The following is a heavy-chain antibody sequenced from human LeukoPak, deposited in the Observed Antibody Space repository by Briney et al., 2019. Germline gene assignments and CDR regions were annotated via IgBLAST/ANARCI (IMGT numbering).Heavy chain of an antibody. CDR2: INHSGST. J-gene: IGHJ3*02. CDR3: ARLITVVDDAFDI. V-gene: IGHV4-34*01. CDR1: GGSFSGYY. D-gene: IGHD2-15*01. Sequence: SSETLSLTCAVYGGSFSGYYWSWIRQPPGKGLEWIGEINHSGSTNYNPSLKSRVTISVDTSKNQFSLKLSSATAADTAVYYCARLITVVDDAFDIWGQGTMVTVSS.